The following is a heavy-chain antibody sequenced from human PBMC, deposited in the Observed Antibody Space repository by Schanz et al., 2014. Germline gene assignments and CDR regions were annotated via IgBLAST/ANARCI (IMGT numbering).Heavy chain of an antibody. CDR2: ISSSSSYI. J-gene: IGHJ4*02. CDR3: ASSGAGYSSSWDFAY. Sequence: EVQLLESGGGVVQPGRSLRLSCAASGFTFSNHGMHWVRQAPGKGLEWVSSISSSSSYISYADSVKGRFTISRDNAKNSLYLQMNSLRAEDTAVYYCASSGAGYSSSWDFAYWGQGTLVTVSS. D-gene: IGHD6-13*01. CDR1: GFTFSNHG. V-gene: IGHV3-21*04.